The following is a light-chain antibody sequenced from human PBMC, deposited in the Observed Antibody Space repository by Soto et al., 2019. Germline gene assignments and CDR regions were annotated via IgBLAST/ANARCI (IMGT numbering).Light chain of an antibody. CDR3: QQSFVSPWT. Sequence: DIEMTQSPSSLSASVGDRVTISCRSSQNIHKYLNWYQQRPGKAPNLLVYEATSLETGVSLKFSGSGSGTEFTLTINSLQPEDFATYYWQQSFVSPWTFGQGTNIEI. CDR2: EAT. V-gene: IGKV1-39*01. CDR1: QNIHKY. J-gene: IGKJ1*01.